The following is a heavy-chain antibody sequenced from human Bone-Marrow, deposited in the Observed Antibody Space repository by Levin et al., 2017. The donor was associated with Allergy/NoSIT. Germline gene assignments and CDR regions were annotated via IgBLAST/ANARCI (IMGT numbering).Heavy chain of an antibody. D-gene: IGHD3-16*01. V-gene: IGHV3-7*01. J-gene: IGHJ4*02. Sequence: GGSLRLSCAASGFTFNDYWMTWVRQVPGKGLEWVANIKQDGSERYYVDSVKGRFTISRDYAKNSLYLQMNRLRVDDTGVYYCARELGDKGDGWYYFDYWGQGTLVTVSS. CDR2: IKQDGSER. CDR1: GFTFNDYW. CDR3: ARELGDKGDGWYYFDY.